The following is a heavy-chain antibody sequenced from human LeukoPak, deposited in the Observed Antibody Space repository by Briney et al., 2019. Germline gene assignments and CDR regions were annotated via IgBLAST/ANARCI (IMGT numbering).Heavy chain of an antibody. V-gene: IGHV3-74*01. CDR2: INNDGSRT. D-gene: IGHD5-18*01. CDR1: GFTFSNYW. CDR3: ATGYTYASNWFDP. Sequence: GGSLRLSCAASGFTFSNYWMHWVRQPPGKGLVWVSCINNDGSRTIYADSVKGRFTISRDNAKNTLYLQMNSLRADDTVVYYCATGYTYASNWFDPWGQGTLVTVSS. J-gene: IGHJ5*02.